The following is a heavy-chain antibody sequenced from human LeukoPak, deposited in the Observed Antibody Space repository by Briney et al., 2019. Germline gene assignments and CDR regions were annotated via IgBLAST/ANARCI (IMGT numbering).Heavy chain of an antibody. CDR2: ISAYNGNT. D-gene: IGHD5-18*01. V-gene: IGHV1-18*01. J-gene: IGHJ6*03. CDR1: GYTFTSYG. CDR3: ARLSRGYSYGGEDYMDV. Sequence: GASVKVSCKASGYTFTSYGISWVRQAPGQGLEWMGWISAYNGNTNYAQKLQGRVTMTRDTSTSTVYMELSSLRSEDTAVYYCARLSRGYSYGGEDYMDVWGKGTTVTVSS.